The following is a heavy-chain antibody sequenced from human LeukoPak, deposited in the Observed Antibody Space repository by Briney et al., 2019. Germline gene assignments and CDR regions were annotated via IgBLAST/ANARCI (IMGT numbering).Heavy chain of an antibody. CDR1: GGSFSSYS. J-gene: IGHJ2*01. CDR3: ARGYYPPRWYFDL. D-gene: IGHD3-10*01. V-gene: IGHV4-34*01. CDR2: IIEKGNA. Sequence: SETLSLTCALYGGSFSSYSWSWAWMRQTPEKGLEWIGEIIEKGNANYNPSLESRVAIDLDTSKNQFSLKLTSMTAADTAMYYCARGYYPPRWYFDLWGRGTLVTVSS.